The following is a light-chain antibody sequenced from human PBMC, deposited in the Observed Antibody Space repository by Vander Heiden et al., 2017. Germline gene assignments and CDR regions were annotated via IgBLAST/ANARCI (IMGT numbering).Light chain of an antibody. CDR2: EVT. J-gene: IGLJ2*01. CDR1: SNDIGSFDR. Sequence: QSALTQPPSVSGSPGQSVTISCTGTSNDIGSFDRVSWYQQSPGTAPKLMISEVTNRPSGVPARFSGSKSGNTASLTISGLRAEDEADYYCSSYTSGSTVVFGGGTKLTVL. V-gene: IGLV2-18*02. CDR3: SSYTSGSTVV.